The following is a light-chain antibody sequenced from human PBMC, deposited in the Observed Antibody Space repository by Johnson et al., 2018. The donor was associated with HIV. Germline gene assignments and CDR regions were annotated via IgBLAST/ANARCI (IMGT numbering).Light chain of an antibody. CDR3: GTWDNSRSVYV. CDR1: SSSIGNDF. CDR2: ENN. Sequence: QSVLTQSPSVSAAPGQEVTISCSASSSSIGNDFVSWYQQLPGTAPKLLISENNKRPSGIPDRFSGSKSGTSATLGITGLQTGDEADYYCGTWDNSRSVYVFGTWTKVTVL. J-gene: IGLJ1*01. V-gene: IGLV1-51*02.